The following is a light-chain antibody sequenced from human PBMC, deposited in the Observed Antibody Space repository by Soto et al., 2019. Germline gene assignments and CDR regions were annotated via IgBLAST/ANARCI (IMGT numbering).Light chain of an antibody. V-gene: IGKV3-15*01. J-gene: IGKJ1*01. CDR2: GAS. Sequence: EIVMTQSPATLSVSPGERATLSCRASQSISSNLAWYQQKPGQAPRLLFYGASTRATGIPARFSGSESGTEFTLTISRLEPEDFAAYYCQQYGSSGTFGQGTKVDIK. CDR1: QSISSN. CDR3: QQYGSSGT.